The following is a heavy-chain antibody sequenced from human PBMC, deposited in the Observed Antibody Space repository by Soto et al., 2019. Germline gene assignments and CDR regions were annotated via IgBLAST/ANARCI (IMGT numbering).Heavy chain of an antibody. D-gene: IGHD2-15*01. V-gene: IGHV3-21*01. J-gene: IGHJ6*02. Sequence: GGSLRLSCAASGFTFTRYSMNWVRQAPGKGLEWVSSISSTTDYIYYGDSMKGRFTISRDNAKNSVYLQINSLRAEDTAVYFCAGDCSGGSCYPGMDVWGQGTTVTVSS. CDR2: ISSTTDYI. CDR1: GFTFTRYS. CDR3: AGDCSGGSCYPGMDV.